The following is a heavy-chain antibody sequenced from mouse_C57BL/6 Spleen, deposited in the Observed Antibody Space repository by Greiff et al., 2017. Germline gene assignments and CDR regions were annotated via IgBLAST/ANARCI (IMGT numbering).Heavy chain of an antibody. Sequence: EVQLQQSGPVLVKPGASVKMSCKASGYTFTDYYMNWVKQSHGKSLEWIGVINPYNGGTNYNQKFKGKATLTVDKSSSTAYMELNSLTSEDSAVYYCARHGTVVARGFDYWGQGTTLTVSS. CDR3: ARHGTVVARGFDY. J-gene: IGHJ2*01. D-gene: IGHD1-1*01. CDR2: INPYNGGT. CDR1: GYTFTDYY. V-gene: IGHV1-19*01.